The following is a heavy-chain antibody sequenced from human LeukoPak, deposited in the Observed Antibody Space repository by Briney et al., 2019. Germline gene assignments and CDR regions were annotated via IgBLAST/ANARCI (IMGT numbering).Heavy chain of an antibody. CDR1: GFTFSSYS. Sequence: GGSLRLSCAASGFTFSSYSMNWIRQAPGEGLEWVSYISSSSSTIYYADSVKGRFTISRDNAKNSLYLQMNSLRAEDTAVYYCASLPLLAAAGRQDALDIWGQGTMVTVSS. V-gene: IGHV3-48*01. J-gene: IGHJ3*02. CDR2: ISSSSSTI. CDR3: ASLPLLAAAGRQDALDI. D-gene: IGHD6-13*01.